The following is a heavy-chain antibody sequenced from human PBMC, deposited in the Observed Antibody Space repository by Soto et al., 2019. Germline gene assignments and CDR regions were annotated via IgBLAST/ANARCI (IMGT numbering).Heavy chain of an antibody. V-gene: IGHV1-18*01. D-gene: IGHD3-3*01. CDR3: ARDTITIFGVVIHEFDY. Sequence: ASVKVSCKASGYTFTSYGISWVRQAPGQGLEWMGWISAYNGNTNYAQKLQGRVTMTTDTSTSTAYMELRSLRSGDTAVYYCARDTITIFGVVIHEFDYWGQGTLVTVSS. J-gene: IGHJ4*02. CDR2: ISAYNGNT. CDR1: GYTFTSYG.